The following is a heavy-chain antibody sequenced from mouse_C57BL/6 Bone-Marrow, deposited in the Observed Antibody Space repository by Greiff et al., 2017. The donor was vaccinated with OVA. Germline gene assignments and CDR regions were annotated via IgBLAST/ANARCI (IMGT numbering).Heavy chain of an antibody. D-gene: IGHD2-5*01. Sequence: EVKLQESGPGLVKPSQSLSLTCSVTGYSITSGYYWNWIRQFPGNKLEWMGYIRYDGSNNYNPSLKNRISITRDTSKNQFFLKLNSVTTEDTATYYCARNDYYSNYDYYAMDYWGQGTSVTVSS. CDR1: GYSITSGYY. CDR2: IRYDGSN. J-gene: IGHJ4*01. V-gene: IGHV3-6*01. CDR3: ARNDYYSNYDYYAMDY.